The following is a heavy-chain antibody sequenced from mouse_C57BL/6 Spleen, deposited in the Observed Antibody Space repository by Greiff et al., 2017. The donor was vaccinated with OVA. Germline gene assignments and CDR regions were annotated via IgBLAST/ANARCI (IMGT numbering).Heavy chain of an antibody. Sequence: QVHVKQPGAELVKPGASVKVSCKASGYTFTSYWMHWVKQRPGQGLEWIGRIHPSDSDTNYNQKFKGKATLTVDKSSSTAYMQLSSLTSEDSAVYYCAIEGNSIYAMDYWGQGTSVTVSS. V-gene: IGHV1-74*01. J-gene: IGHJ4*01. CDR3: AIEGNSIYAMDY. CDR2: IHPSDSDT. CDR1: GYTFTSYW. D-gene: IGHD2-1*01.